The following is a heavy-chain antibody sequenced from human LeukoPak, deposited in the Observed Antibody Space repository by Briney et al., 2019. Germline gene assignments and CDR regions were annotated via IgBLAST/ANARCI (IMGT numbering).Heavy chain of an antibody. V-gene: IGHV3-7*01. D-gene: IGHD1-26*01. CDR1: GFTFSSDW. CDR2: IKQDGSEK. CDR3: ARAPTYSGSYWLHY. Sequence: GGSLRLSCAASGFTFSSDWMSWVRQAPGRGLEWVANIKQDGSEKYYVDSVKGRFTISRDNAKNSLYLQMNSLRAEDTAVYYCARAPTYSGSYWLHYWGQGTLVTVSS. J-gene: IGHJ4*02.